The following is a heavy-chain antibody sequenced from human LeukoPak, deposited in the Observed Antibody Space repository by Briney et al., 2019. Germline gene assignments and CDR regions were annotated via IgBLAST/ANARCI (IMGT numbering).Heavy chain of an antibody. D-gene: IGHD3-22*01. CDR3: ARAPNYYDSKAAGYYMDV. CDR1: GFTFSSSW. J-gene: IGHJ6*03. V-gene: IGHV3-74*01. Sequence: GGSLRLSCAASGFTFSSSWMHWVRQAPGKGLVWVSRINSDGSSTTYADSVKGRFTISRDNVKNTLYLQMNSLRAEDTAVYYCARAPNYYDSKAAGYYMDVWGKGTTVIVSS. CDR2: INSDGSST.